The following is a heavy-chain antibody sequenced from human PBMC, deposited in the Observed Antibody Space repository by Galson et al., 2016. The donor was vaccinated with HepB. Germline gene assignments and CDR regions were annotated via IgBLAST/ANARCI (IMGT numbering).Heavy chain of an antibody. CDR1: GYTFKNYG. D-gene: IGHD2-21*02. J-gene: IGHJ6*02. Sequence: SVKVSCKASGYTFKNYGISWVRQAPGQGLEWTGWISVYFGDTRIEEKFQGRVTMTTDTSTTTAYMELRSLRYDDTAVYYCAREGDSGDDLRGMDVWGQGTTVTVPS. V-gene: IGHV1-18*04. CDR2: ISVYFGDT. CDR3: AREGDSGDDLRGMDV.